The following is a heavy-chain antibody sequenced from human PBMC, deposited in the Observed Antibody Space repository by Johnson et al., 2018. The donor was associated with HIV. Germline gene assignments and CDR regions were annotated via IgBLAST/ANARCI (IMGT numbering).Heavy chain of an antibody. J-gene: IGHJ3*02. Sequence: VQLVESGGGLVQPGGSLRLSCAASGFTVSNKYMTWVRQSPWKGLEWVSGINYSGGSAAYAESVKGRFTISRDNAKNSLYLQMNSLRAEDTAVYYCARDRWGLKDAFDIWGQGTMVTVSS. CDR3: ARDRWGLKDAFDI. CDR1: GFTVSNKY. V-gene: IGHV3-20*04. CDR2: NYSGGSA. D-gene: IGHD3-16*01.